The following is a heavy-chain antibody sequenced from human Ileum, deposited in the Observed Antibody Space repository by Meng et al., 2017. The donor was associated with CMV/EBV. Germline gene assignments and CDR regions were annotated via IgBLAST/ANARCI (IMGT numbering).Heavy chain of an antibody. D-gene: IGHD3-10*01. CDR3: ARDYYGSGTYSYLFDY. V-gene: IGHV6-1*01. CDR2: TYYRSKWYN. CDR1: VSSNTGA. J-gene: IGHJ4*02. Sequence: VSSNTGAWNWIRQSPSRGLEYLGRTYYRSKWYNDYAVSVKGRIVINPDTSKNQFSLQLNSVTPEDTAVYYCARDYYGSGTYSYLFDYWGQGTLVTVSS.